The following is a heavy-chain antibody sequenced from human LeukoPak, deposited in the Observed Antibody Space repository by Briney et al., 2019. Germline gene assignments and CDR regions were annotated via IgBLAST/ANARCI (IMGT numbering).Heavy chain of an antibody. CDR3: VRDPDALDY. Sequence: GGSLRLSCAASGFTFSSYSMNWVRQAPGKGLEWVSYIRRSGSPTYYADSVKGRFTISRDNAKNPLYLQMNRLRDEDTAVYYCVRDPDALDYWGPGTLVTVSS. CDR2: IRRSGSPT. J-gene: IGHJ4*02. V-gene: IGHV3-48*02. CDR1: GFTFSSYS.